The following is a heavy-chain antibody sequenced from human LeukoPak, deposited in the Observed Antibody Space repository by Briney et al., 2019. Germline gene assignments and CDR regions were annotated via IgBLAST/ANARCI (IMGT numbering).Heavy chain of an antibody. D-gene: IGHD3-22*01. CDR2: VYTSGST. J-gene: IGHJ4*02. V-gene: IGHV4-4*07. CDR1: GGSISSYY. CDR3: ARERSYYDSSGYYRQFDY. Sequence: SETLSLTCTVSGGSISSYYWSWIRQPAGKGLEWIGRVYTSGSTNYNPSLKSRVTMSVDTSKNQFSLKLSSVTAADTAVYYCARERSYYDSSGYYRQFDYWGQGTLVTVSS.